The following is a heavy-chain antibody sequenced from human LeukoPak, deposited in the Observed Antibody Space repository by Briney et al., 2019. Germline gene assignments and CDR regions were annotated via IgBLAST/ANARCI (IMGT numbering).Heavy chain of an antibody. V-gene: IGHV3-30*04. J-gene: IGHJ4*02. Sequence: GGSLRLSCAASGFTFNRYRLHWVRQAPGKGLEWVAVISYDGRYQFYADSVKGRFTVSRDNSKNTLYLQMNSLRAEDTAVYYCAKDGGSGYPDYWGQGTLVTVSS. CDR3: AKDGGSGYPDY. CDR2: ISYDGRYQ. D-gene: IGHD3-22*01. CDR1: GFTFNRYR.